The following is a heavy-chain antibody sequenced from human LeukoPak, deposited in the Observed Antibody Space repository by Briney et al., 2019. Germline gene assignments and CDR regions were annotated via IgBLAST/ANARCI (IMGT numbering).Heavy chain of an antibody. V-gene: IGHV3-74*01. D-gene: IGHD1-20*01. CDR1: GFTFSNSW. Sequence: PGGSLRLSCAASGFTFSNSWMHWVRQAPGKGLVWVSRINTDGSTTTYADSVKGRFTISRDNAKNTLYLQMNSLRAEDTAVCYCARDRSLTGTTSVFDIWGQGTMVTVSS. J-gene: IGHJ3*02. CDR3: ARDRSLTGTTSVFDI. CDR2: INTDGSTT.